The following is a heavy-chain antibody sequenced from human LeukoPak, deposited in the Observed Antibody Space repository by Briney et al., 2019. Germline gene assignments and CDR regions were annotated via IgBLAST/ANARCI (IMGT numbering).Heavy chain of an antibody. CDR2: LYYSGST. J-gene: IGHJ4*02. V-gene: IGHV4-59*01. CDR3: ARFDYTNSNFDY. Sequence: PSETLSRTCSVSGGSISGFYWSWIRQPPGKALEWIGNLYYSGSTNYNPSLKSRVTMSVATSKNQFSLNLTSVTAADTAVYYCARFDYTNSNFDYWGQGTLVTVSS. CDR1: GGSISGFY. D-gene: IGHD3-3*01.